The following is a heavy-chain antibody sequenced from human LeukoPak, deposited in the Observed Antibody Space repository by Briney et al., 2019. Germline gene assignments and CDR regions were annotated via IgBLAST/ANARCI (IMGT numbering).Heavy chain of an antibody. J-gene: IGHJ4*02. CDR1: GFTFSSYS. D-gene: IGHD3-22*01. Sequence: GGSLRLSCAASGFTFSSYSMNWVRQAPGKGLEWVSYISSYTSTIYYADSVKGRFTISRDNARNSLYLQMNSLRAEDTAVYYCASSGDYYDSSGYYYGAFDYWGQGTLVTVSS. CDR3: ASSGDYYDSSGYYYGAFDY. V-gene: IGHV3-48*04. CDR2: ISSYTSTI.